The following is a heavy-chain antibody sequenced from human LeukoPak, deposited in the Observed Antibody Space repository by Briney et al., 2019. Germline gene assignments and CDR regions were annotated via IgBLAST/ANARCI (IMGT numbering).Heavy chain of an antibody. J-gene: IGHJ3*02. CDR2: ISSNGGST. D-gene: IGHD3-10*01. Sequence: GGSLRLSCSASGFTFSRYAMHWVRQAPGKGLEYVSAISSNGGSTYYANSVKGRFTIPRDNSRNTLYLQMGSLRAEDMAVYYCARSPGEVVNPEYAFDIWGQGTMVTVSS. CDR3: ARSPGEVVNPEYAFDI. CDR1: GFTFSRYA. V-gene: IGHV3-64*01.